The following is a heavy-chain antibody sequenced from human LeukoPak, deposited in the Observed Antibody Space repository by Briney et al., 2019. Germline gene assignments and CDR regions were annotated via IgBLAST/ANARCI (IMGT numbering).Heavy chain of an antibody. CDR3: AIVDGYSTFDY. Sequence: PGGSLRLSCAASGFTFSSYSMNWVRQAPGKGLEWVSYISSSSSTIYYADSVKGRFTISRDNSKNILYLQMNSLRAEDTAVYYCAIVDGYSTFDYWGQGTLVTVSS. CDR1: GFTFSSYS. D-gene: IGHD5-24*01. CDR2: ISSSSSTI. J-gene: IGHJ4*02. V-gene: IGHV3-48*01.